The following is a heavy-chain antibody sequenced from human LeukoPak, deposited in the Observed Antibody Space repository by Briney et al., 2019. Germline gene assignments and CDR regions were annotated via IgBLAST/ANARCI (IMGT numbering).Heavy chain of an antibody. CDR1: GGSFSGYY. CDR2: INHSGST. J-gene: IGHJ3*02. V-gene: IGHV4-34*01. Sequence: PSETLSLTCAVYGGSFSGYYWSWIRQPPGKGLEWIGEINHSGSTNYNPSLKSRVTISVDTSKNQFSLKLSSVTAADTAVYYCARGHYVVATHDLDAFDIWGQGTMVTVSS. CDR3: ARGHYVVATHDLDAFDI. D-gene: IGHD5-12*01.